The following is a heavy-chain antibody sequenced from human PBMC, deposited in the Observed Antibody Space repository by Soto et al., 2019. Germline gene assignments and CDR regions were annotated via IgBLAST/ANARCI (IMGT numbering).Heavy chain of an antibody. J-gene: IGHJ1*01. V-gene: IGHV3-48*02. CDR2: ISTVPDIT. D-gene: IGHD2-21*02. Sequence: EVQLVESGGGFTQAGGSLRLSCAASGFKFSDYGFHWVRQVPGRGLECIAFISTVPDITYYADPVKGRITISSDNAENSLFRQINRMRDEATAVYYSAKHRRVTSRSLDVWGQGTQVAVSS. CDR3: AKHRRVTSRSLDV. CDR1: GFKFSDYG.